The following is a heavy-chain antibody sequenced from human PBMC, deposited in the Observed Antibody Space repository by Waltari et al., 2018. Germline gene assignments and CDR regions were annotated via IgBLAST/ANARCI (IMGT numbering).Heavy chain of an antibody. CDR1: GFTFDDYA. J-gene: IGHJ4*02. Sequence: EVQLVESGGGLVQPGRSLRLSCAASGFTFDDYAMHWVRQAPGKGLEWVSGINWNGGSIGYADSVKGRITISRDNAKNSLYLQMNSLRPEDTALYYCAKDTHGYYFDYWGQGALVTVSS. CDR3: AKDTHGYYFDY. CDR2: INWNGGSI. D-gene: IGHD3-10*01. V-gene: IGHV3-9*01.